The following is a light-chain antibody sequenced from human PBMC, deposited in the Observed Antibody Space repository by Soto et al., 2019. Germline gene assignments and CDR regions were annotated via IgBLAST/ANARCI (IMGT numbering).Light chain of an antibody. V-gene: IGKV3-20*01. J-gene: IGKJ1*01. CDR1: QSVSSSY. Sequence: ELVLTQSPGTLSLSPGERGTLSCRASQSVSSSYLAWYQQKPGQAPRLLIYAASSRATGIPERFSGSGSGTDFTLTISRLEPEDFAVYYCQQYGSSRTFGQGTKVEIK. CDR2: AAS. CDR3: QQYGSSRT.